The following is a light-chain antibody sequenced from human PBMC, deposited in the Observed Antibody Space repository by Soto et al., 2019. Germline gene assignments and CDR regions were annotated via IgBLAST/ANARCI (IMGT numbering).Light chain of an antibody. CDR3: QQYDNSPYT. V-gene: IGKV3-20*01. CDR1: QSVSSSN. J-gene: IGKJ2*01. Sequence: VLTQSPGTLSLSPGGRATLSCRASQSVSSSNLAWYQKTPGQAPRVLIYGASTRATGIPDRFSGSGSGTDFTLTISRLEPEDFAVYYCQQYDNSPYTFGQGTNLEIK. CDR2: GAS.